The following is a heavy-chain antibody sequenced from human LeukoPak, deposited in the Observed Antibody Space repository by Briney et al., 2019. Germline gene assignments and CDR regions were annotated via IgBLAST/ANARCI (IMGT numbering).Heavy chain of an antibody. CDR3: ARNNGMDV. J-gene: IGHJ6*02. CDR1: GFPFSSYW. CDR2: VNRDGSET. Sequence: GGSLRLSCVASGFPFSSYWMTWVRQVPGRGPEWVANVNRDGSETYYLDAVKGRFTISKDNAKNSLYLQMNSLRAEDTALYHCARNNGMDVWGQGTTVIVSS. V-gene: IGHV3-7*03.